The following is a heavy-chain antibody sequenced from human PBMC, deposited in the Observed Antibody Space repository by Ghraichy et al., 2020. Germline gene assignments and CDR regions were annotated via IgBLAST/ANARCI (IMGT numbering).Heavy chain of an antibody. CDR2: ISSSSTYI. D-gene: IGHD1-26*01. V-gene: IGHV3-21*01. Sequence: LSLTCAASGFTFSSYSMNWVRQAPGRGLEWVSSISSSSTYIYYADSVKGRFTISRDNAKNSLYLQMNSLRAEDTAVYYCARGLSGTVYYFDYWGQGTLVTVSS. J-gene: IGHJ4*02. CDR3: ARGLSGTVYYFDY. CDR1: GFTFSSYS.